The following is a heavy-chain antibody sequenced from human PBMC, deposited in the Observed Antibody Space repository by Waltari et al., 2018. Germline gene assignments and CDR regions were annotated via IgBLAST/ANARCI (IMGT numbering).Heavy chain of an antibody. V-gene: IGHV4-59*11. CDR2: IYYSGST. Sequence: QVQLQESGPGLVKPSETLSLTCTVSGGSISSHYWSWIRQPPGKGLEWIGYIYYSGSTNYNPALKSRVTIAVDTSKNQFSLKLSSVTAADTAVYYCARGSRDGYLDAFDIWGQGTMVTVSS. CDR1: GGSISSHY. J-gene: IGHJ3*02. CDR3: ARGSRDGYLDAFDI. D-gene: IGHD3-10*01.